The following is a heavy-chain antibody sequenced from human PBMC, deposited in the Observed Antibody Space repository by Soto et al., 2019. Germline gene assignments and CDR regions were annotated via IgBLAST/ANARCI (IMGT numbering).Heavy chain of an antibody. CDR3: ARNEGFWSGYYTDPNYGMDV. D-gene: IGHD3-3*01. CDR2: IIPIFGTA. V-gene: IGHV1-69*13. CDR1: GGTFSSYA. J-gene: IGHJ6*02. Sequence: SVKVSCKASGGTFSSYAISWVRQAPGQGLEWMGGIIPIFGTANYAQKFQGRVTITADESTSTAYMELSSLRSEDTAVYYCARNEGFWSGYYTDPNYGMDVWGQGTTVTVSS.